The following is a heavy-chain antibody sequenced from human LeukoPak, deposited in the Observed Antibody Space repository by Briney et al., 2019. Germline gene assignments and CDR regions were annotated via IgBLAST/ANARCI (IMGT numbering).Heavy chain of an antibody. CDR1: GSTFSSYA. D-gene: IGHD3-3*01. CDR2: ISYDGSNK. J-gene: IGHJ3*02. CDR3: ARGLRFLEWPPNAFDI. Sequence: PGGSLRLSCAASGSTFSSYAMHWVRQAPGKGLEWVAAISYDGSNKYYADSVKGRFTISRDDLKNTAYLQMNSLRAEDTAVYYCARGLRFLEWPPNAFDIWGQGTMVTVSS. V-gene: IGHV3-30-3*01.